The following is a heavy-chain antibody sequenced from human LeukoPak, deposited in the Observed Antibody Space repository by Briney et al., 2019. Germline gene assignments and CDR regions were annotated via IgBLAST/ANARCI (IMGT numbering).Heavy chain of an antibody. CDR1: GGTFSSYA. J-gene: IGHJ6*02. CDR3: ARDAPRPSYNTYNHYGMDV. V-gene: IGHV1-18*01. D-gene: IGHD1-1*01. CDR2: ISAYNGNT. Sequence: ASVKVSCKASGGTFSSYAISWVRQAPGQGLEWMGWISAYNGNTNYAQNLQGRVTMTTDTSTSTAYMELRSLRSDDTAIYYCARDAPRPSYNTYNHYGMDVWGQGTTVTVS.